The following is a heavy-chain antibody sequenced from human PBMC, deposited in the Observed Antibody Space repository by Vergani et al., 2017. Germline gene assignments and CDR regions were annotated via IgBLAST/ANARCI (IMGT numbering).Heavy chain of an antibody. D-gene: IGHD6-6*01. J-gene: IGHJ3*02. CDR3: ARPPGEYSSSSDAFDI. V-gene: IGHV1-2*02. CDR1: GYTFTGYY. CDR2: INPNSGGT. Sequence: QVQLVQSGAEVKKPGASVKVSCKASGYTFTGYYMHWVRQAPGHGLEWMGWINPNSGGTNYAQKFQGRVTMTRDTSISTAYMELSRLRSDDTAVYYCARPPGEYSSSSDAFDIWGQGTMVTVSS.